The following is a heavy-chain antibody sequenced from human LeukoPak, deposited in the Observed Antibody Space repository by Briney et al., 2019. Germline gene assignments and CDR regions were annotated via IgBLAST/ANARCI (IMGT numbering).Heavy chain of an antibody. J-gene: IGHJ4*02. Sequence: GGSLRLSCAASGFTFDEYAMHWVRQAPGKGLEWVSGISWSGDIIGYANSVKGRFTISRDNSRSTLYLQMNSLRPEDTATYYCAREGYYGSGSPPSLYFDYWGQGTLVTVSS. CDR2: ISWSGDII. D-gene: IGHD3-10*01. CDR1: GFTFDEYA. CDR3: AREGYYGSGSPPSLYFDY. V-gene: IGHV3-9*01.